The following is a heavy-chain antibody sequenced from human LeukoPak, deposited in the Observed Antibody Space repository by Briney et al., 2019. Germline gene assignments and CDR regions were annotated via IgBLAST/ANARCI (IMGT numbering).Heavy chain of an antibody. J-gene: IGHJ4*02. CDR1: GGTFSSYA. CDR3: ARAGHCSSTSCYGY. Sequence: GASVKVSCKASGGTFSSYAISWVRQAPGQGLEWMGGIIPIFGTANYAQKLQGRVTITTDESTSTAYMELRSLRSDDTAVYYCARAGHCSSTSCYGYWGQGTLVTVSS. CDR2: IIPIFGTA. D-gene: IGHD2-2*01. V-gene: IGHV1-69*05.